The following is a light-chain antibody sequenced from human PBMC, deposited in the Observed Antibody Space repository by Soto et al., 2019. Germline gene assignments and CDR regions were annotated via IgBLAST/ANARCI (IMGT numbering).Light chain of an antibody. J-gene: IGKJ4*01. CDR2: GAS. Sequence: EIVMTQSPATLSVSPGERATLSCRASQSVSSNLAWYQQKPGQAPRLLIYGASTRATGIPARFGGSGSGTEFTLTVSSLQSEDFGVYYCQQYNDWPLTFGGGTKVEIK. CDR3: QQYNDWPLT. V-gene: IGKV3D-15*01. CDR1: QSVSSN.